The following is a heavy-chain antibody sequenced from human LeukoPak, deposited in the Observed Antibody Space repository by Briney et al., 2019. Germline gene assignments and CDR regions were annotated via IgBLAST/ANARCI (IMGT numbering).Heavy chain of an antibody. Sequence: PSETLSLTCTVSGGSISSYYWSWIRQPPGKGLEWIGYIYYSGSTNYNPSLKSRVTISVDTSKNQFSPKLSSVTAADTAVYYCARGRRAARFDYWGQGTLVTVSS. J-gene: IGHJ4*02. D-gene: IGHD6-6*01. CDR3: ARGRRAARFDY. V-gene: IGHV4-59*01. CDR2: IYYSGST. CDR1: GGSISSYY.